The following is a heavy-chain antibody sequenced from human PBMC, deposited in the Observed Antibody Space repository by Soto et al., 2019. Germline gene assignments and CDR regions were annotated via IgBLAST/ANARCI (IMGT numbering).Heavy chain of an antibody. CDR3: ARGDMAANVPGAFDI. D-gene: IGHD2-2*01. V-gene: IGHV3-33*08. J-gene: IGHJ3*02. CDR1: GFSFSSYW. Sequence: PGGSLRLSCVASGFSFSSYWMHWVRQAPGKGLEWVAVIWYDGSNKYYADSVKGRFTISRDNSKNTLYLQMNSLRAEDTAVYYYARGDMAANVPGAFDIWGQGTMVTVSS. CDR2: IWYDGSNK.